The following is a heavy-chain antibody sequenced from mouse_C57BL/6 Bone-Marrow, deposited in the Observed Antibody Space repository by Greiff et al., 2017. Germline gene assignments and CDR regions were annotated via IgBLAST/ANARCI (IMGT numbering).Heavy chain of an antibody. V-gene: IGHV1-69*01. J-gene: IGHJ4*01. D-gene: IGHD1-1*01. CDR2: IDPSDSYT. CDR1: GYTFTSYW. Sequence: VKLQQPGAELVMPGASVKLSCKASGYTFTSYWMHWVKQRPGQGLEWIGEIDPSDSYTNYNQKFKGKSTLTVDKSSSTAYMQLSSLTSEDSAVYYCARGRTPMDYWGQGTSVTVSS. CDR3: ARGRTPMDY.